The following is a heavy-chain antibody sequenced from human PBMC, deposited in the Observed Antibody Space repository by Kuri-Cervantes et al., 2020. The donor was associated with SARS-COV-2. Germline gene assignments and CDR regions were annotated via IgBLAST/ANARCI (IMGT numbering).Heavy chain of an antibody. CDR2: IKEDGSQR. CDR1: GFTFSGYW. CDR3: ASLGSGKGAIDY. D-gene: IGHD6-25*01. J-gene: IGHJ4*02. Sequence: GESLKISCAASGFTFSGYWMTWVRQAPGKGLEWVANIKEDGSQRYYVDSVKGRFTISRDNANSSLYLQMNYLGAGDTALYYCASLGSGKGAIDYWGQGTLVTVSS. V-gene: IGHV3-7*01.